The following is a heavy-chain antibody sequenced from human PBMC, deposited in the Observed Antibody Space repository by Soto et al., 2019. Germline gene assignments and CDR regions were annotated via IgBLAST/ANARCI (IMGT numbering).Heavy chain of an antibody. Sequence: GGSLRLSCAASGFAFNNYAMHWVRQAPGKGLQWVAVISYAATNKYYADSVKGRFTISRDNSKDTLSLQMDSLRADDTAVYYCARELGSPYYYGLDVWGQGTTVTVSS. CDR3: ARELGSPYYYGLDV. D-gene: IGHD7-27*01. J-gene: IGHJ6*02. CDR2: ISYAATNK. CDR1: GFAFNNYA. V-gene: IGHV3-30*04.